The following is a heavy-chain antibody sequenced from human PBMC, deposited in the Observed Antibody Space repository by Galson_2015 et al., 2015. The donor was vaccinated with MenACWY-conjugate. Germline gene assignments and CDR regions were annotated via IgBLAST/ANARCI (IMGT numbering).Heavy chain of an antibody. D-gene: IGHD3-22*01. V-gene: IGHV3-23*05. J-gene: IGHJ4*02. CDR2: IVTSPHRT. Sequence: SLRLSCAASGLTFRNFGMTWVRQTPGKGLEWVSTIVTSPHRTFYADSVKGRFTVSRDDSQMNLQMNSLRAEDTAVYYCARVPRQTYDSRGYYFDSWGQGTLVTVSS. CDR1: GLTFRNFG. CDR3: ARVPRQTYDSRGYYFDS.